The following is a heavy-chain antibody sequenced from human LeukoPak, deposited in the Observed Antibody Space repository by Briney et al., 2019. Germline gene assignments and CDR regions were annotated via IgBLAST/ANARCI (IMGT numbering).Heavy chain of an antibody. CDR2: LYSGGST. CDR3: ARGLGIGAFDI. Sequence: GGSLRLSCAASGFILSINYMSWVRQAPGKGLEWVSHLYSGGSTYYAASVKGRFTILSRNSKNTIYFQMKSLKSEDTALYYCARGLGIGAFDIWGEGAMVTVYS. V-gene: IGHV3-53*01. D-gene: IGHD7-27*01. CDR1: GFILSINY. J-gene: IGHJ3*02.